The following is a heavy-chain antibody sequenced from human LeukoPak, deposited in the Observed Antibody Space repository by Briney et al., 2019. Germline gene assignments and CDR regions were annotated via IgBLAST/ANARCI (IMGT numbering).Heavy chain of an antibody. J-gene: IGHJ4*02. CDR1: GFTFDDYA. D-gene: IGHD5-12*01. Sequence: PGGSLRLSCAASGFTFDDYAMHWVRHAPGKGLEWVSGISWNSGSIGYADSVKGRFTISRDNAKNSLYLQMNSLRAEDTALCYCAKTEGGVVATIFDYWGQGTLVTVSS. CDR3: AKTEGGVVATIFDY. CDR2: ISWNSGSI. V-gene: IGHV3-9*01.